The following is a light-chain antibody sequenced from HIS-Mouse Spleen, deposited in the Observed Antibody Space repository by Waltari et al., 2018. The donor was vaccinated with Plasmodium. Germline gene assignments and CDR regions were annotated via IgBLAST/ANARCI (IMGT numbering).Light chain of an antibody. CDR1: SSDVGGYNY. Sequence: QSALTQPPSASVSPGQSVTIPCTGTSSDVGGYNYVSWYQQHPGKAPKLMIYEVSKRPSGVPDRFSGSKSGNTASLTVSGLQAEDEADYYCSSYAGSNNLVFGGGTKLTVL. CDR2: EVS. J-gene: IGLJ2*01. CDR3: SSYAGSNNLV. V-gene: IGLV2-8*01.